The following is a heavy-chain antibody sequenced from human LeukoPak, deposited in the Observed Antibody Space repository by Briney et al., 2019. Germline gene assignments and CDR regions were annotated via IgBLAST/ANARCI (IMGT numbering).Heavy chain of an antibody. Sequence: SQTLSLTCTVSGGSISSGGYYWSWIRQHPGKGLEWIGYIYYSGSTYYNPSLKSRVTISVNTSKNQFSLKLSSVTAADTAVYYCARDYYGSGSYDMGYWGQGTLVTVSS. CDR1: GGSISSGGYY. V-gene: IGHV4-31*03. CDR3: ARDYYGSGSYDMGY. J-gene: IGHJ4*02. D-gene: IGHD3-10*01. CDR2: IYYSGST.